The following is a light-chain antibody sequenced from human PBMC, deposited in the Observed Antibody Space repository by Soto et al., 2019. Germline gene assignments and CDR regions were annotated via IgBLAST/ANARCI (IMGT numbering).Light chain of an antibody. CDR2: EVS. V-gene: IGLV2-23*02. J-gene: IGLJ2*01. Sequence: QSALTQPASVSGSPGQSITISCTGTSSDVGSYNLVCWYQQHPGKAPKLMIYEVSKRPAGVSNRFSGSKSGNTASLTIAGLDAEEEADYYCCSYAGSSTLVFGGGTQLTVL. CDR1: SSDVGSYNL. CDR3: CSYAGSSTLV.